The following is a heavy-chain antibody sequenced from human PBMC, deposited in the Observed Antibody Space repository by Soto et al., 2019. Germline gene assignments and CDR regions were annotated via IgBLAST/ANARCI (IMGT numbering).Heavy chain of an antibody. V-gene: IGHV1-18*04. CDR1: GYDFSSYG. Sequence: QVQLVQSGAEVKKPGASVKVSCKASGYDFSSYGISWVRQAPGQGLEWRGWISASNGNRDYAQQFQGRVTMTSDTSRTTAYMELRRLRSDDTALYYWVRDPQRNDYWVQGTLF. CDR2: ISASNGNR. CDR3: VRDPQRNDY. D-gene: IGHD2-2*01. J-gene: IGHJ4*02.